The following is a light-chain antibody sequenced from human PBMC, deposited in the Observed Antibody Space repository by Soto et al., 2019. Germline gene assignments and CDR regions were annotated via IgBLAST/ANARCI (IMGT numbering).Light chain of an antibody. CDR1: QSVSSNY. Sequence: EIVLTQSPGTLSLSPGERATLSCRASQSVSSNYLTWYQQKPGQAPRLLIYGASSRAPGIPDRFSGSGSGTDFTLTISGLEPEDFAVDYCQHYGGSPYTFGQGTKLESK. J-gene: IGKJ2*01. CDR2: GAS. V-gene: IGKV3-20*01. CDR3: QHYGGSPYT.